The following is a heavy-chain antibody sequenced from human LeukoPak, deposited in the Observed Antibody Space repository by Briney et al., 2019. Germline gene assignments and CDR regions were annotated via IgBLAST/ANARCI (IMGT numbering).Heavy chain of an antibody. CDR2: INPNSGGT. CDR3: ARDGSSGWYVDY. J-gene: IGHJ4*02. V-gene: IGHV1-2*02. Sequence: ASVKLSCKASGYTFTGYYMHWVRQAPGPGLEWMGWINPNSGGTNYAQKFQGRVTMTRDTSISTAYMELSRLRSDDTAVYYCARDGSSGWYVDYWGQGTLVTVCS. D-gene: IGHD6-19*01. CDR1: GYTFTGYY.